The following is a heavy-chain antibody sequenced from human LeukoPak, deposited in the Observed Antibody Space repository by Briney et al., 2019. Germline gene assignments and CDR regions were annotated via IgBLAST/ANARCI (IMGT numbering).Heavy chain of an antibody. V-gene: IGHV4-30-4*01. J-gene: IGHJ4*02. CDR2: IYYSGST. CDR3: ARDYYGSGSYYNSY. CDR1: GGSISSGDYY. D-gene: IGHD3-10*01. Sequence: SETLSLTCTVSGGSISSGDYYWSWIRQPPGKGLEWIGYIYYSGSTYYNPSLKSRVTISVDTSKNQFSLKLSSVTAADTAVYYCARDYYGSGSYYNSYWGQGTLVTVSS.